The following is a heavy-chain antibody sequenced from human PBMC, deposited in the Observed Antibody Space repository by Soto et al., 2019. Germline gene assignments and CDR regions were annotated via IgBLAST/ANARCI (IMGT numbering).Heavy chain of an antibody. Sequence: QVQLVQSGAEVKKPGSSVQVSCKASGGTFSSYAISWVRQAPGQGLEWMGGIIPIFGTANYAQKFQGRVTITADKSTTTAYMELSSLRSEDTAVYYCARAFSIVVIPAAMEYNWFDPWGQGTLVTVSS. V-gene: IGHV1-69*06. CDR2: IIPIFGTA. J-gene: IGHJ5*02. D-gene: IGHD2-2*01. CDR1: GGTFSSYA. CDR3: ARAFSIVVIPAAMEYNWFDP.